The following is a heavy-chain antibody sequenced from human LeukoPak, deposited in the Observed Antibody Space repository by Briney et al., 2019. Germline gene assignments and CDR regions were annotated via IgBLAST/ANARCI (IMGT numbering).Heavy chain of an antibody. V-gene: IGHV3-33*01. CDR2: IWYDGSNK. CDR3: ARESYGSGSSDFDY. J-gene: IGHJ4*02. D-gene: IGHD3-10*01. Sequence: GRSLRLSCAVSGLTFSSYGMHWVRQAPGKGLEWVAVIWYDGSNKYYADSVKGRFTISRDNSKNTLYLQMNSLRAEDTAVYYCARESYGSGSSDFDYWGQGTLVTVSS. CDR1: GLTFSSYG.